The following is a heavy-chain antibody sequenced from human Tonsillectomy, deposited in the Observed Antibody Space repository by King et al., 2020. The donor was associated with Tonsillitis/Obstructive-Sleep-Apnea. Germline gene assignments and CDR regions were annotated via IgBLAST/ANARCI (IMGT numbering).Heavy chain of an antibody. Sequence: QLVQSGAEVKKPGASVRVSCKASGYTFTYYGISWVRQAPGQGFEWMGWISAYNGDTNYAQKLQGRVNVTTDTSTGTAYMDLRSLRSDDTAVYYCARDHYSSSWSAHGYYYGMDVWGQGTTITVSS. CDR1: GYTFTYYG. V-gene: IGHV1-18*01. D-gene: IGHD6-13*01. CDR2: ISAYNGDT. J-gene: IGHJ6*02. CDR3: ARDHYSSSWSAHGYYYGMDV.